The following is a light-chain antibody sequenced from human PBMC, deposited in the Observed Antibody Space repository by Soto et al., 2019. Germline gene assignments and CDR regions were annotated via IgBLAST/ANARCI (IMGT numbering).Light chain of an antibody. CDR1: QSISGF. V-gene: IGKV1-39*01. Sequence: DIQMTQSPSSLSTSVGDRVTITCRAGQSISGFLNWYQHKPGKAPNLLIYGASTLQSGVPSRFSGRGSGTDFTLTISSLQSEDFATYYCQQTYSTPYTFGQGTKLEIK. CDR3: QQTYSTPYT. J-gene: IGKJ2*01. CDR2: GAS.